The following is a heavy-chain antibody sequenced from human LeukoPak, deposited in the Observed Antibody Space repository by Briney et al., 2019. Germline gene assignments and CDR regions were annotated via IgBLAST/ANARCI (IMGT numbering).Heavy chain of an antibody. J-gene: IGHJ4*02. CDR3: ARQGGWQQLGYFDY. CDR2: IYYSGST. Sequence: SETLSLTCTVSGGSISSYYWSWIRQPPGKGLEWIGYIYYSGSTNYNPSLKSRVTISVDTSKNQFSLKLSSVTAADTALYYRARQGGWQQLGYFDYWGQGTLVTVSS. CDR1: GGSISSYY. V-gene: IGHV4-59*08. D-gene: IGHD5-24*01.